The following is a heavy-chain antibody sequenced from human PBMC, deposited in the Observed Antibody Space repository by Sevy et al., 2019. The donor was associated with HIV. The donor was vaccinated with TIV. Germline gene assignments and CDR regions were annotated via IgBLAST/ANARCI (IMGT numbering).Heavy chain of an antibody. CDR1: GFTFSSYA. Sequence: GGSLRLSCAASGFTFSSYAMHWVRQAPGKGLEWVAVISYDGSNKYYADSVKGRFTISRDNSKNTLYLQMKSLRAEDTAVYYCARDMSFLRDIVVVVAATLDAFDIWGQGTMVTV. CDR2: ISYDGSNK. D-gene: IGHD2-15*01. V-gene: IGHV3-30-3*01. CDR3: ARDMSFLRDIVVVVAATLDAFDI. J-gene: IGHJ3*02.